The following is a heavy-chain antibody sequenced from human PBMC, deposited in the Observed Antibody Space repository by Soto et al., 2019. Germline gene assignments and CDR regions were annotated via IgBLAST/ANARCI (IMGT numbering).Heavy chain of an antibody. Sequence: SVKVSCKASGGTFSSYAISWVRQAPGQGLEWMGGIIPIFGTANYAQKFQGRVTITADESTSTAYMELSSLRSEDTAVYYCARSPPPLYYYDSSGYYPYHVWGQGTTVTVS. CDR3: ARSPPPLYYYDSSGYYPYHV. CDR2: IIPIFGTA. D-gene: IGHD3-22*01. CDR1: GGTFSSYA. J-gene: IGHJ6*02. V-gene: IGHV1-69*13.